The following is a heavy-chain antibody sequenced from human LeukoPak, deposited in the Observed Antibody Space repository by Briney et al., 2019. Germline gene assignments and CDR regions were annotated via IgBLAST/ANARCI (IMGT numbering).Heavy chain of an antibody. CDR3: ANNWNLDC. CDR1: GGSISGYF. D-gene: IGHD1-1*01. J-gene: IGHJ4*02. V-gene: IGHV4-59*01. CDR2: IQYTGST. Sequence: SETLSLTCTVSGGSISGYFWSWIRQPPGKGLEWIGYIQYTGSTNYNPPLKSRVTISVDTSKNQFSLKLSSVTAADTAVYYCANNWNLDCWGQGTLVTVSS.